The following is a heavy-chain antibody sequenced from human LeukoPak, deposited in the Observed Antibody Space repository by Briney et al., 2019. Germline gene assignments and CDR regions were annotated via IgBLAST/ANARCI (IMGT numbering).Heavy chain of an antibody. CDR3: AKASRGFAYRLDF. D-gene: IGHD3-16*02. J-gene: IGHJ4*02. CDR1: GFMSNIHV. Sequence: GGSLRLSCAASGFMSNIHVMSWVRQAPGKGLEWVSGIIGSGGSTYYADSVKGRFTISRDNSKNTLSLQMNSLRAEDTAIYYCAKASRGFAYRLDFWGQGTLVTVSS. V-gene: IGHV3-23*01. CDR2: IIGSGGST.